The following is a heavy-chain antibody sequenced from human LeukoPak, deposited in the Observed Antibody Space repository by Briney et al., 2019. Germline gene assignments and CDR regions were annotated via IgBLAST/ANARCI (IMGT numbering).Heavy chain of an antibody. J-gene: IGHJ4*02. CDR2: ISGRGDST. CDR3: AKDKSGYSGGWSFDY. Sequence: GGSLTLSCAVSGFTFRSYAMTWVRHAPGKGLEGVSTISGRGDSTYYADSVKGRFTISRDNSKNTLNLQMNGLKADDTAVYYCAKDKSGYSGGWSFDYWGQGTLVTVSS. CDR1: GFTFRSYA. V-gene: IGHV3-23*01. D-gene: IGHD6-19*01.